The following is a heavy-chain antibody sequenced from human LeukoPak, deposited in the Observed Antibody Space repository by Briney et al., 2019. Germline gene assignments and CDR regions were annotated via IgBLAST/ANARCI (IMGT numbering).Heavy chain of an antibody. V-gene: IGHV3-23*01. CDR2: ISGSGGST. Sequence: GGSLRLSCAASGFTFSSYAMSWVRQAPGKGLEWASAISGSGGSTYYADSVKGRFTISRDNSKNTLYLQMNSLRAEDTAVYYCAKAEFRCSSTSCYPEVDFDYWGQGTLVTVSS. J-gene: IGHJ4*02. D-gene: IGHD2-2*01. CDR1: GFTFSSYA. CDR3: AKAEFRCSSTSCYPEVDFDY.